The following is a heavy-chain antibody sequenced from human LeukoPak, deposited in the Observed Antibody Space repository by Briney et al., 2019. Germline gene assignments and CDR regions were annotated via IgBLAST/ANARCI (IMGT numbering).Heavy chain of an antibody. CDR2: VDHTGST. CDR1: GGSITMYY. V-gene: IGHV4-59*01. CDR3: ARGRVSSSTWYSTYYYFFYMDF. Sequence: PSETLSLTCTVSGGSITMYYWTWIRQPPGKGLEWIGYVDHTGSTKFNPSLNGRVSMSRDTSNNFFSLRLRSVTAADTAVYFCARGRVSSSTWYSTYYYFFYMDFWGKGTTVTVSS. J-gene: IGHJ6*03. D-gene: IGHD4-11*01.